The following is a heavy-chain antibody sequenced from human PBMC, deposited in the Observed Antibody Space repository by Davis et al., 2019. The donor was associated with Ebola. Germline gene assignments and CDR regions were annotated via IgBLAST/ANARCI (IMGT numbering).Heavy chain of an antibody. CDR3: TGAISYGWFDP. J-gene: IGHJ5*02. D-gene: IGHD4-17*01. V-gene: IGHV3-33*01. Sequence: GESLMISCAASGFTLSSYGMHWVRQAPGKGLEWVAVMWHDGNNEYYADSVKGRFTISRDNSKNTLYLQMNSLRAEDTAVYYCTGAISYGWFDPWGQGTLVTVSS. CDR2: MWHDGNNE. CDR1: GFTLSSYG.